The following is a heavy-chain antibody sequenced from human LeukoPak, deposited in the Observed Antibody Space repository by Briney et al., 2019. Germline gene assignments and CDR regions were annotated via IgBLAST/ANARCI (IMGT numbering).Heavy chain of an antibody. J-gene: IGHJ5*02. V-gene: IGHV1-46*01. CDR1: GYIFTSYY. Sequence: ASVKVSCKASGYIFTSYYLHWVRQAPGQGLEWMGIINPSDSGTSYAQKFQGRVTMTRDTSTSTVYMGLSSLRSEDTAVYYCARGDDMVRGFLWFAPWGQGTLVTVSS. D-gene: IGHD3-10*01. CDR2: INPSDSGT. CDR3: ARGDDMVRGFLWFAP.